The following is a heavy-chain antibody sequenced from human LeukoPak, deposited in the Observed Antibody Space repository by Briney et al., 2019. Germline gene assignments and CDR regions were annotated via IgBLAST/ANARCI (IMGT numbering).Heavy chain of an antibody. D-gene: IGHD3-22*01. V-gene: IGHV3-21*01. CDR2: ISSSSSYI. CDR1: GFTFSSYS. J-gene: IGHJ3*02. Sequence: KPGGSLRLSCAASGFTFSSYSMNWVRQAPGKGLELVSSISSSSSYIYYADSVKGRFTISRDNAKNSLYLQMNSLRAEDTAVYYCARPDSSGFPLDAFDIWGQGTMVTVSS. CDR3: ARPDSSGFPLDAFDI.